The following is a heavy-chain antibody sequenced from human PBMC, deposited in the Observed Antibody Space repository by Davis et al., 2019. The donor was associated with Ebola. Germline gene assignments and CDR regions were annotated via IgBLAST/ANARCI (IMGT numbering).Heavy chain of an antibody. V-gene: IGHV1-18*04. CDR3: ARGEGAPDY. D-gene: IGHD1-26*01. CDR1: GYTYVNYG. Sequence: ASVKVSCKASGYTYVNYGVTWVRQAPGQGLEWLGWIRTYDGNTNYAQKLQDRVTMTTDTSTTTVFMELRNLRSDDTAVYWCARGEGAPDYWGQGTLVTVSS. CDR2: IRTYDGNT. J-gene: IGHJ4*02.